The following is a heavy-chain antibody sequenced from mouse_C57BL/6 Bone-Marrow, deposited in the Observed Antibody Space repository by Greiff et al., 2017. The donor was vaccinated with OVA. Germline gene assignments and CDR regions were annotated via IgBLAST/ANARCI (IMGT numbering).Heavy chain of an antibody. V-gene: IGHV5-6*01. CDR1: GFTFSSYG. D-gene: IGHD1-1*01. CDR2: ISSGGSYT. CDR3: ASLITTVVATPNWYFDV. Sequence: EVQLQESGGDLVKPGGSLKLSCAASGFTFSSYGMSWVRQTPDKRLEWVATISSGGSYTYYPDSVKGRFTISRDNAKNTLYLQMSSLKSEDTAMYYCASLITTVVATPNWYFDVWGTGTTVTVSS. J-gene: IGHJ1*03.